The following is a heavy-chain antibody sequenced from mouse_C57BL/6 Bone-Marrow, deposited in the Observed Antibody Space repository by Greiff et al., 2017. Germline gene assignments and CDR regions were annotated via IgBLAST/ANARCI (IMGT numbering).Heavy chain of an antibody. CDR2: IRLKSDNYAT. J-gene: IGHJ2*01. CDR1: GFTFSNYW. V-gene: IGHV6-3*01. CDR3: TEDVVYYFYY. Sequence: EVQLVESGGGLVQPGGSMKLSCVASGFTFSNYWMNWVRQSPEKGLEWVAQIRLKSDNYATHYAESVKGRFTISRDDSKSSVYLQMNNLRAEDTGIYYCTEDVVYYFYYWGQGTTLTVSS.